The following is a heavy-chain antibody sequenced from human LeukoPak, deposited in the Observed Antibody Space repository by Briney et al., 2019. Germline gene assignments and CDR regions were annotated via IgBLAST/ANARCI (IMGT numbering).Heavy chain of an antibody. D-gene: IGHD3-10*01. Sequence: GGSLRLSCAASGFTFSSYAMNWVRQAPGKGLEWVSTISGSGGSTYYADSVKGRFTISRDNSKNTLYPQMNSLRAEDTAIYYCAKADRADVPSKVDYWGQGTLVTVSS. CDR2: ISGSGGST. V-gene: IGHV3-23*01. J-gene: IGHJ4*02. CDR1: GFTFSSYA. CDR3: AKADRADVPSKVDY.